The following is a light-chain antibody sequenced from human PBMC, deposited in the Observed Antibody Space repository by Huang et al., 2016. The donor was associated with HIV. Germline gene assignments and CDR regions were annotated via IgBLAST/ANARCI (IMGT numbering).Light chain of an antibody. CDR1: QSISSY. V-gene: IGKV1-39*01. CDR2: AAS. CDR3: QQSYSNTFT. J-gene: IGKJ3*01. Sequence: DIQMTQSPSSLSASVGDSFIITCRASQSISSYLNWYQQQPGKAPKLLIYAASSLQSGVPSRFSGSGSGTDFTLTIRSLQPEDFATYYCQQSYSNTFTFGAGTKVDVK.